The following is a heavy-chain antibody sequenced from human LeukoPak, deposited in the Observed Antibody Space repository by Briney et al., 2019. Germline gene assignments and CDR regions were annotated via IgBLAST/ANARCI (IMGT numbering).Heavy chain of an antibody. CDR2: ITSSTRIM. CDR1: GFTFSSYT. J-gene: IGHJ4*02. Sequence: GGSLRLSCAASGFTFSSYTMNWVRQAPGKGLEWVSYITSSTRIMSYADSVKGRFTISRDNARNSLYLQMNSLRDEDTAVYYCARYSYGSFDYWGQGTLVTVSS. V-gene: IGHV3-48*02. D-gene: IGHD5-18*01. CDR3: ARYSYGSFDY.